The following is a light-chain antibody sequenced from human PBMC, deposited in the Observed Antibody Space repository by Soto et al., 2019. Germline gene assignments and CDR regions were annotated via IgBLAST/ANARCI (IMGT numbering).Light chain of an antibody. CDR1: SSDIGGYNY. V-gene: IGLV2-14*01. J-gene: IGLJ1*01. Sequence: QSALTQPASVSGSPRQSITISCTGTSSDIGGYNYVSWYQQHPGKVPKLMIYDVTNRPSGVSNRFSGSKSGDTASLTISDLQAEDEADYYCSSYATSSHYVFGTGTKLTVL. CDR3: SSYATSSHYV. CDR2: DVT.